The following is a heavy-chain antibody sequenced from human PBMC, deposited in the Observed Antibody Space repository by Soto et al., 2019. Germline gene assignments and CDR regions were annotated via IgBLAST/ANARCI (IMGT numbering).Heavy chain of an antibody. Sequence: SETLSLTCTVSGGSISSYYWSWIRQPPGKGLEWIGYIYYSGSTNYNPSLKSRVTISVDTSKNQFSLKLSSVTAADTAVYYCARDALDYYGSGSYYGHWGQGTLVTVSS. CDR3: ARDALDYYGSGSYYGH. V-gene: IGHV4-59*01. D-gene: IGHD3-10*01. CDR2: IYYSGST. J-gene: IGHJ4*02. CDR1: GGSISSYY.